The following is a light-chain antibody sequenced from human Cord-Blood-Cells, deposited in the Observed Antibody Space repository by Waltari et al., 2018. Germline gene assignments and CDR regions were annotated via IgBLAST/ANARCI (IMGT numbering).Light chain of an antibody. CDR3: SSYAGSNNWV. J-gene: IGLJ3*02. CDR2: EVS. V-gene: IGLV2-8*01. Sequence: QSALTQPPSASGSPGQSVTISCPGTSSDVGGYNYVSRYQQHPGKAPKLMIYEVSKRPSGVPDRFSGSKSGNTASLTVSGLQAEDEADYYCSSYAGSNNWVFGGGTKLTVL. CDR1: SSDVGGYNY.